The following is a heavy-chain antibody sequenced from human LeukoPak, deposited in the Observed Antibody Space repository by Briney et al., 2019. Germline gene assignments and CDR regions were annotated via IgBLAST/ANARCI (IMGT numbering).Heavy chain of an antibody. CDR3: TTDLSVGATPYYFDY. D-gene: IGHD1-26*01. Sequence: GGSLRLSCSASGFTFDDYAMHSVRQAPGKGLEWVSGVTWNSDTIGYADSVMGRFTISRDKAKNSLYLQMNNLRAEDTALYYCTTDLSVGATPYYFDYWGQGTLVTASS. V-gene: IGHV3-9*01. CDR1: GFTFDDYA. CDR2: VTWNSDTI. J-gene: IGHJ4*02.